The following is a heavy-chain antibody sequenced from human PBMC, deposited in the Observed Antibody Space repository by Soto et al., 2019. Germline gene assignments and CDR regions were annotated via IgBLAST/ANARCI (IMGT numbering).Heavy chain of an antibody. D-gene: IGHD2-8*02. CDR3: ARGYCTATICDPWFDP. CDR2: MNPNSGNT. Sequence: ASVKVSCKASGYTFTENDINWVRQATGQGLEWMGWMNPNSGNTGYAQKFQGQVTISVDKSITTAYLQWSSLKASDTAMYYCARGYCTATICDPWFDPWGQGTLVTVSS. CDR1: GYTFTEND. J-gene: IGHJ5*02. V-gene: IGHV1-8*01.